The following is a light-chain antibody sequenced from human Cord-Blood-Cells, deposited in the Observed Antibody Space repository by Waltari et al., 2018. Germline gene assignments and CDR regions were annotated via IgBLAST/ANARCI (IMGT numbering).Light chain of an antibody. V-gene: IGKV1-33*01. CDR2: DAS. CDR1: QDIRNY. CDR3: QQYDNLPFT. Sequence: DIHMTQSPSSLSASVGDRVTITCQASQDIRNYLNWYQQKPGKAPKLLIYDASNLETGVPSRFSGSGSGTDFTFTISSLQPEDIATYYCQQYDNLPFTVGPGTKVDIK. J-gene: IGKJ3*01.